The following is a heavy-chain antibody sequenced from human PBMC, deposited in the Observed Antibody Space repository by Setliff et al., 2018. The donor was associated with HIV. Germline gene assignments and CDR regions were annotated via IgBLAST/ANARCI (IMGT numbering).Heavy chain of an antibody. Sequence: SETLSLTCAVHGGPFSDHYWNWIRQPPGKGLEWIAEIHHTGTSYYNPSLTSRVTISQDTSKNQFSLELTSVTAADTAVYYCASRVYYYDSNNFLREEGFDPWGQGTLVTVSS. CDR2: IHHTGTS. CDR3: ASRVYYYDSNNFLREEGFDP. CDR1: GGPFSDHY. J-gene: IGHJ5*02. V-gene: IGHV4-34*01. D-gene: IGHD3-22*01.